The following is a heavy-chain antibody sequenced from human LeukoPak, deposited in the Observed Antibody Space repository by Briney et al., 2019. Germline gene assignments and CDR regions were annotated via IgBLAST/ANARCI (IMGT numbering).Heavy chain of an antibody. D-gene: IGHD6-13*01. CDR3: AKAYSSSWYYGMDV. CDR2: INGGDVRR. CDR1: RIAFRGYA. Sequence: PGGSLRLSCAGSRIAFRGYAMSWVRQAPGKGLEWVSGINGGDVRRYYADSVKGRFTISRDNAKNSLYLQMHSLRAEDTAVYYCAKAYSSSWYYGMDVWGQGTTVTVSS. V-gene: IGHV3-23*01. J-gene: IGHJ6*02.